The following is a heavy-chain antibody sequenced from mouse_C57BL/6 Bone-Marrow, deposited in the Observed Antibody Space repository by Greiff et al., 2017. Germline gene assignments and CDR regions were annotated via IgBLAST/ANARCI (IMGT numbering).Heavy chain of an antibody. CDR3: ARNERFAY. CDR1: CYTFTSFG. CDR2: VYPRSGNT. Sequence: QVHVKQSGAELARPGASVKLSCKAFCYTFTSFGISWVKQRTGQGLGWLGEVYPRSGNTYYNEKFKGKATLTAVKSSSTAYMELCSLTSEVSAVYFCARNERFAYWGQGTRVTVSA. V-gene: IGHV1-81*01. J-gene: IGHJ3*01.